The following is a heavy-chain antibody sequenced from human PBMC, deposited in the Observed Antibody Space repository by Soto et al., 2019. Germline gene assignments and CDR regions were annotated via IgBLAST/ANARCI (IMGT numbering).Heavy chain of an antibody. Sequence: QVQLVESGGGVVQPGRSLRLSCAASGFSFSISPMHWVRQAPGKGPEWVALISYDGTNKFYADSVKGRFTISRDNSKSTLYLQVDSLRPEDAAVYYCARDPKTSGGKNGAFNYFDSWGQGTLVTVSS. CDR2: ISYDGTNK. V-gene: IGHV3-30-3*01. D-gene: IGHD1-1*01. CDR1: GFSFSISP. CDR3: ARDPKTSGGKNGAFNYFDS. J-gene: IGHJ4*02.